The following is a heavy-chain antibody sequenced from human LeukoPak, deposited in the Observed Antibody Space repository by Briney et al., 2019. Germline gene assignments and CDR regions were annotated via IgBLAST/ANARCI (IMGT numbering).Heavy chain of an antibody. CDR2: ISSAGSSI. CDR3: ARDRRNTGSFFDY. V-gene: IGHV3-48*03. Sequence: GGSLRLSCAASGFTVSSNDMSWVRQAPGKGLEWVAYISSAGSSINYADSFKGRFTISRDNAKNSLYLQMNSLRAEDTAVYYCARDRRNTGSFFDYWGQGTLVTVSS. CDR1: GFTVSSND. J-gene: IGHJ4*02. D-gene: IGHD1-26*01.